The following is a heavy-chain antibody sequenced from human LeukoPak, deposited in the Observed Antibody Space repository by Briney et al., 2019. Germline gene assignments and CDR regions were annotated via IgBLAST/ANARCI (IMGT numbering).Heavy chain of an antibody. D-gene: IGHD2-8*01. CDR1: GGILSRYA. Sequence: PGGALRHSRAPSGGILSRYAMSWVRQAPGKGVEWVSTISGSGGSTYYADSVQGRFTISRDNTKNTVYLQMNSLRAEDTAVYYCAKDRSCINGVCHGDFDYWGQGTLVTVSS. CDR2: ISGSGGST. V-gene: IGHV3-23*01. J-gene: IGHJ4*02. CDR3: AKDRSCINGVCHGDFDY.